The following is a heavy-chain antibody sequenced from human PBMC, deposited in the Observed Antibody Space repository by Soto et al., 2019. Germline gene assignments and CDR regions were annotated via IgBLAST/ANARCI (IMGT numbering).Heavy chain of an antibody. CDR1: GASISSYY. CDR2: IFHSGST. J-gene: IGHJ4*02. V-gene: IGHV4-59*01. D-gene: IGHD1-26*01. CDR3: ARDQNGSPHFDS. Sequence: QVQLQESGPGLVNPSETLSLTCAVSGASISSYYWSWIRQPPGKGLEWVRFIFHSGSTNCNPSLKRRGTFSVDTSKNQFSLKLTSVTAADTAVYYCARDQNGSPHFDSCGQGILITVSS.